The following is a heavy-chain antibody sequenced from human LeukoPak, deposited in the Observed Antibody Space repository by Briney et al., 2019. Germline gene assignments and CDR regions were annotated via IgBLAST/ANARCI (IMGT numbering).Heavy chain of an antibody. Sequence: SETPSLTCTVSGGSISSGSYYWSWIRQPAGKGLEWIGRIYTSGSTNYNPSLKSRVTISVDTSKNQFSLKLSSVTAADTAVYYCASSPCSGGSCYYFDYWGQGTLVTVSS. CDR3: ASSPCSGGSCYYFDY. CDR2: IYTSGST. J-gene: IGHJ4*02. V-gene: IGHV4-61*02. D-gene: IGHD2-15*01. CDR1: GGSISSGSYY.